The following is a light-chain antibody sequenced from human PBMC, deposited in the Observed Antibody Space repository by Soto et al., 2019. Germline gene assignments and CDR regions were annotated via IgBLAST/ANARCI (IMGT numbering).Light chain of an antibody. CDR2: GVS. Sequence: QSALTQPASLSGSPGQSITISCTGTSSDVGGYNYVSWYQQHPGKAPRLMIYGVSNRPLGVSYRFSGSKSGNTASLTISGLQSEDEADYYCNSYASVNSPVLFGGGTKVPS. CDR3: NSYASVNSPVL. CDR1: SSDVGGYNY. J-gene: IGLJ2*01. V-gene: IGLV2-14*03.